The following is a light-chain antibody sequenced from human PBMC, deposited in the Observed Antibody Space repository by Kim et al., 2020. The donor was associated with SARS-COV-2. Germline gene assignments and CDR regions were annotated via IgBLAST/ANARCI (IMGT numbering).Light chain of an antibody. CDR3: CSYAHNYGV. V-gene: IGLV2-11*01. J-gene: IGLJ1*01. CDR1: SSDVGGYNY. CDR2: DVT. Sequence: QSALTQPRSVSGSPGQSVTISCTGTSSDVGGYNYVSWYQQHPGKAPKLMIYDVTKRPSGVPDRFSGSKSGNTASLTISGLQAEDEADYYCCSYAHNYGVFGTGTKVTVL.